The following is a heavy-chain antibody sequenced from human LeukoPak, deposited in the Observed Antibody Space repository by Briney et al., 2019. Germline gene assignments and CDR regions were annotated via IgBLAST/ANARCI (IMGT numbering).Heavy chain of an antibody. Sequence: GASVKVSCKASGYTFTSYYMHWVRQAPGQGLEWMGIINPSGGSTSYAQKFQGRVTMTRDTSTSTVYMGLSSLRSEDTAVYYCARDADYGGNSPHYYYYYGMDVWGQGTTVTVSS. D-gene: IGHD4-23*01. V-gene: IGHV1-46*01. CDR1: GYTFTSYY. CDR2: INPSGGST. J-gene: IGHJ6*02. CDR3: ARDADYGGNSPHYYYYYGMDV.